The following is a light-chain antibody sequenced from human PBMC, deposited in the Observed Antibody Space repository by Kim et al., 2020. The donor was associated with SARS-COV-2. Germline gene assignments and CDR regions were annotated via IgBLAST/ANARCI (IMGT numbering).Light chain of an antibody. V-gene: IGKV3-15*01. Sequence: SPGERATLYCRASQSVGSSLAWYQQRPGQAPRLLISGASIRATGIPARCSGSGSGTDFNLPISGLQSDDFAVYYCQQYLDWPPWTFGQGTKVDIK. CDR2: GAS. J-gene: IGKJ1*01. CDR1: QSVGSS. CDR3: QQYLDWPPWT.